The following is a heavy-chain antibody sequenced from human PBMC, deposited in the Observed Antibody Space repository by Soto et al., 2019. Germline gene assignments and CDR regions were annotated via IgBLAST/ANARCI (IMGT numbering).Heavy chain of an antibody. CDR1: GFTFSTYA. J-gene: IGHJ6*02. CDR2: LSGSGRST. CDR3: AKDAGSTIFGVVVSDHQYGMDV. Sequence: SLRLSCAASGFTFSTYAMSWVRQAPGKGLEWVSALSGSGRSTFYADFVRGRFTISRDNSENTLYLQMNGLRAEDTAVYYCAKDAGSTIFGVVVSDHQYGMDVWGQGTTVTVSS. V-gene: IGHV3-23*01. D-gene: IGHD3-3*01.